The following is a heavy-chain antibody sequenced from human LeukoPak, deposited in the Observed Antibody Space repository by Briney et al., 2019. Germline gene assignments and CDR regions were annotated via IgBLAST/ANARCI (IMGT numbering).Heavy chain of an antibody. CDR3: AKEVRTCYYGSGNPFDP. V-gene: IGHV3-30*02. D-gene: IGHD3-10*01. CDR2: IRYDGSNK. CDR1: GFTFSSYG. Sequence: GGSLRLSCAASGFTFSSYGMHWVRQAPGKGLEWVAFIRYDGSNKYYADSVKGRFTISRDNSKNTLYLQMNSLRAEDTAVYYCAKEVRTCYYGSGNPFDPWGQGTLVTVSS. J-gene: IGHJ5*02.